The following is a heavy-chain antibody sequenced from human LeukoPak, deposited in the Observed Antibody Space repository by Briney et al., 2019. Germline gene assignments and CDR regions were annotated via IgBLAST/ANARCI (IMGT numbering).Heavy chain of an antibody. CDR3: ASLYYYDSSGYPDDAFDI. D-gene: IGHD3-22*01. CDR2: IYYSGST. Sequence: SETLSFTCTVSGGSISSYYWSWIRQPPGKGLEWIGYIYYSGSTNYNPSLKSRVTISVDTSKNQFSLKLSSVTAADTAVYYCASLYYYDSSGYPDDAFDIWGQGTMVTVSS. V-gene: IGHV4-59*01. J-gene: IGHJ3*02. CDR1: GGSISSYY.